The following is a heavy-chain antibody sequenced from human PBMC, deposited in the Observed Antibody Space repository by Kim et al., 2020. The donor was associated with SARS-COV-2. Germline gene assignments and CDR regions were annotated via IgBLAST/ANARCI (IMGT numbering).Heavy chain of an antibody. Sequence: GGSLRLSCAASGFSFKSYAMHWVRQAPGKGLEWVSLISFDGTNKNSADFGKGRFTISRDNSKNTVYLEMNSLRPEDTALYFCARGGLEWPRFPFDSWGQG. J-gene: IGHJ4*02. CDR1: GFSFKSYA. CDR3: ARGGLEWPRFPFDS. D-gene: IGHD3-3*01. CDR2: ISFDGTNK. V-gene: IGHV3-30-3*01.